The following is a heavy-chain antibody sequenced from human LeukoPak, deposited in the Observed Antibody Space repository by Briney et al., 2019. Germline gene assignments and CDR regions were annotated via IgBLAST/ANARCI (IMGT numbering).Heavy chain of an antibody. D-gene: IGHD2-2*01. J-gene: IGHJ4*02. CDR2: IIPIFGTA. CDR1: GGTFSSYA. V-gene: IGHV1-69*05. Sequence: SVKVSCKASGGTFSSYAISWVRQAPGQGLEWMGGIIPIFGTANYAQKFQGRVTITTDESTSTAYMELSSLRSEDSAVYYCARRQSSTSCYQCDYWGQGTLVTVSS. CDR3: ARRQSSTSCYQCDY.